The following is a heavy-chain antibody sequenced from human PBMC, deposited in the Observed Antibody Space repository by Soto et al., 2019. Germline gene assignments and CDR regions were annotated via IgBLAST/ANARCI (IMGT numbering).Heavy chain of an antibody. CDR3: AGWIQLQQYYYYGMDV. Sequence: QVQLQESGPGLVKPSGTLSLTCAVSGGSISSSNWWSWVRQPPGKGLEWIGEIYHSGSTNYNPSLQRRVTISVAKSKNQSSLKLSSVTAADTAVYYCAGWIQLQQYYYYGMDVWGQGTTVTVSS. D-gene: IGHD5-18*01. V-gene: IGHV4-4*02. CDR2: IYHSGST. J-gene: IGHJ6*02. CDR1: GGSISSSNW.